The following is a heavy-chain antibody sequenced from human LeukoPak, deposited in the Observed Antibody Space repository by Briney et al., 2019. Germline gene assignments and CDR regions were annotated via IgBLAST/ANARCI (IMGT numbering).Heavy chain of an antibody. CDR2: IKSDGSDP. Sequence: PGGSLRLSCAASGFTFSNYWVHWVRQGPGKGLVWVSRIKSDGSDPSYADSVKGRFTISRDNAKSTLYLQMTSLRSEDPAFYYCAKDRDPMPSRGRAVWGQGPTVPLSS. V-gene: IGHV3-74*01. D-gene: IGHD2-2*01. CDR3: AKDRDPMPSRGRAV. CDR1: GFTFSNYW. J-gene: IGHJ6*01.